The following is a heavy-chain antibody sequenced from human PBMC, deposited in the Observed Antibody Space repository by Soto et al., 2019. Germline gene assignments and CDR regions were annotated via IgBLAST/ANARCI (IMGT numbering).Heavy chain of an antibody. CDR3: ARAVDYYYYNGMAV. Sequence: SETLSLTCTVSGGSISSSYWSWIRQPPGKGLEWIGYIYYSGSTNYNPSLKSRVTISVDTSKNQFSLKLSSVTAADTAVYYCARAVDYYYYNGMAVWGQGTTVTVSS. CDR1: GGSISSSY. V-gene: IGHV4-59*01. D-gene: IGHD2-15*01. J-gene: IGHJ6*02. CDR2: IYYSGST.